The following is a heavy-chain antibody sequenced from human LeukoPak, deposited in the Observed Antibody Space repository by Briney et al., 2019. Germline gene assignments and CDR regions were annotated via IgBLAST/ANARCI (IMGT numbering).Heavy chain of an antibody. Sequence: SETLSLTCTVSGGSISSGDYYWSWLRQPPGTGLEWIGYIYYSGSTYYNPSLKSRVTISVDTSKNQFSLKLSSVTAADTAVYYCARDAMVRGVISMYYYYYGMDVWGQGTTVTVSS. D-gene: IGHD3-10*01. CDR1: GGSISSGDYY. J-gene: IGHJ6*02. V-gene: IGHV4-30-4*01. CDR2: IYYSGST. CDR3: ARDAMVRGVISMYYYYYGMDV.